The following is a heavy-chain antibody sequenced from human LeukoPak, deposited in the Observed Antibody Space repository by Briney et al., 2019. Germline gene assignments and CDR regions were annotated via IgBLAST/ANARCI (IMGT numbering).Heavy chain of an antibody. V-gene: IGHV1-3*01. CDR1: GYTFTSYA. J-gene: IGHJ3*02. D-gene: IGHD6-13*01. CDR3: ATDVSSSRSDAFDI. Sequence: ASVKVSCKASGYTFTSYAMHWVRQAPGQRLEWMGWINAGNGDTKYSQKFQGRVTITRDTSASTAYMELSSLRSEDTAVYYCATDVSSSRSDAFDIWGQGTMVTVSS. CDR2: INAGNGDT.